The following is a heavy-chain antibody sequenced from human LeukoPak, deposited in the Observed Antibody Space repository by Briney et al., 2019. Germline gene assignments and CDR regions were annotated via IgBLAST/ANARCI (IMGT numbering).Heavy chain of an antibody. CDR3: ARADGNY. Sequence: SEALSLTCTVSGGSISSGGYYWSWTRQHPGKGLEWIGYIYYSGSTYYNPSLKSRVTISVDTSKNQFSLKLSSVTAADTAVYYCARADGNYWGQGTLVTVSS. J-gene: IGHJ4*02. D-gene: IGHD1-26*01. V-gene: IGHV4-31*03. CDR2: IYYSGST. CDR1: GGSISSGGYY.